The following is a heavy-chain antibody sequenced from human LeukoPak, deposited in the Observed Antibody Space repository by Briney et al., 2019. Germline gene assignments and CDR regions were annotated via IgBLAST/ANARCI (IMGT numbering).Heavy chain of an antibody. CDR2: IYSDGRT. V-gene: IGHV3-53*01. D-gene: IGHD4-11*01. J-gene: IGHJ4*02. CDR3: ARRHDYSNYPDY. CDR1: GFTVSSNY. Sequence: GGSLRLSCAASGFTVSSNYMSWVRQAPGKGLEWVSVIYSDGRTYYADSVKGRFTISRDNAKNSLYLQMNSLRAEDTAVYYCARRHDYSNYPDYWGQGTLVTVSS.